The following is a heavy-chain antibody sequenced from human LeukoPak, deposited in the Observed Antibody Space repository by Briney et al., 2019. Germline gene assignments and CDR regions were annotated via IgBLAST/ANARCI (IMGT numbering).Heavy chain of an antibody. D-gene: IGHD2-2*02. CDR1: GYTFTSHG. V-gene: IGHV1-18*01. CDR3: ARVECSSTSCYMAYYYYGMDV. CDR2: ISAYNGNT. J-gene: IGHJ6*02. Sequence: ASVKVSCKASGYTFTSHGISWVRQAPGQGLEWMGWISAYNGNTNYAQKLQGRVTMTTDTSTSTAYMELRSLRSDDTAVYYCARVECSSTSCYMAYYYYGMDVWGQGTTVTVSS.